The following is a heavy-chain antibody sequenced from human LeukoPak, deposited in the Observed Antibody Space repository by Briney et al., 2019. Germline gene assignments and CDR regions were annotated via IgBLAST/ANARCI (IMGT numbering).Heavy chain of an antibody. V-gene: IGHV4-59*01. CDR1: GGSISSYY. Sequence: SETLSLTCTVSGGSISSYYWSWIRQPPGKGLEWIGHIYYSGSTNYNPSLKSRVTISVDTSKNQFSLKLSSVTAADTAVYYCARLTYYDILTGYYNYYFDYWGQGTLVTVSS. D-gene: IGHD3-9*01. CDR2: IYYSGST. J-gene: IGHJ4*02. CDR3: ARLTYYDILTGYYNYYFDY.